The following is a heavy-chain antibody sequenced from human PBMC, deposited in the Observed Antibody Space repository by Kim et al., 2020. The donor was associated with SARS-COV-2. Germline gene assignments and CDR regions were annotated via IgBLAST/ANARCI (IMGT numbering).Heavy chain of an antibody. J-gene: IGHJ3*02. V-gene: IGHV3-74*01. CDR1: GFTFRSYW. CDR3: ARVGCTSCYGSVAFDI. D-gene: IGHD2-2*01. Sequence: GGSLRLSCAASGFTFRSYWMHWVRQAPGKGLVWVSRINSDGSSTSYADSVKGRFTISRDNAKNTLYLQMNSLRAEDTAVYYCARVGCTSCYGSVAFDIWGQGTMVTVSS. CDR2: INSDGSST.